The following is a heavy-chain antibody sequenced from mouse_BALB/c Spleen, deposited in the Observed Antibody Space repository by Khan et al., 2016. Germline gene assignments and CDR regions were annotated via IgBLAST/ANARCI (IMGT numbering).Heavy chain of an antibody. D-gene: IGHD2-13*01. CDR3: TRVTGYFDY. CDR1: GYTFTSFW. Sequence: QVQLQQPGAELVRPGASVKLSCKASGYTFTSFWINWVKQRPGQGLEWIGHIYPSDSYTDYNPKLKDRATLTVDKSSNTAYMQLNSPTSKDSAVYYWTRVTGYFDYWSQGTTLSVSS. CDR2: IYPSDSYT. V-gene: IGHV1-69*02. J-gene: IGHJ2*01.